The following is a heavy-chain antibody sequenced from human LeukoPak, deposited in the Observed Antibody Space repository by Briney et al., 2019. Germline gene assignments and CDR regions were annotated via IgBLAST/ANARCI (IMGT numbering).Heavy chain of an antibody. CDR3: ASISPDYFDY. CDR2: IRYDGSNK. CDR1: GFTFSSYG. V-gene: IGHV3-30*02. J-gene: IGHJ4*02. D-gene: IGHD3-3*02. Sequence: GGSLRVSCAASGFTFSSYGMHWVRQAPGKGLEWVAFIRYDGSNKYYADSVKGRFTISRDNSKNTLYPQMNSLRAEDTAVYYCASISPDYFDYWGQGTLVTVSS.